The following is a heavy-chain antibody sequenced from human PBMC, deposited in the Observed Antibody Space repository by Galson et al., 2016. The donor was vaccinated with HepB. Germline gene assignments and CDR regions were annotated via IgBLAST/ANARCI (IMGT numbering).Heavy chain of an antibody. Sequence: SETLSLTCTVSGDSISSHGAYWGWIRQPPGKGLEWIGNVYHTGSTYYNSSLKSRVTISIDTSQNHFSLQLTSVPIADTAVYFCARGFFIDYWGQGILVTVSS. CDR1: GDSISSHGAY. CDR2: VYHTGST. D-gene: IGHD3-10*01. V-gene: IGHV4-39*07. CDR3: ARGFFIDY. J-gene: IGHJ4*02.